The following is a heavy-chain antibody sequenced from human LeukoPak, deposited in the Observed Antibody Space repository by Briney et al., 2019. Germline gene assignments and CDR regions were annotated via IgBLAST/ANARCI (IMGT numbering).Heavy chain of an antibody. V-gene: IGHV3-23*01. CDR2: ISGSGAGT. Sequence: PGGSLRLSCAASGFTFSSYAMNWVRQAPGKGLEWVSDISGSGAGTYYADSVKGRFTISRDNSKNTLYLQMNSLRAEDTAVYYCAKEVSRVTTFYFDYWGQGTLVTVSS. J-gene: IGHJ4*02. CDR1: GFTFSSYA. D-gene: IGHD4-17*01. CDR3: AKEVSRVTTFYFDY.